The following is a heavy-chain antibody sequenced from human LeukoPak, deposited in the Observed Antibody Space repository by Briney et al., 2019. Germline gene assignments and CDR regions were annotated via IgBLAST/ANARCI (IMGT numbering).Heavy chain of an antibody. CDR2: INGDGRNI. CDR1: GFTFSSYW. D-gene: IGHD3-9*01. CDR3: DLMDYDVSTGLNHYYMDV. Sequence: PGGSLRLSCVASGFTFSSYWMHWVRQDPRKGLVWVSRINGDGRNINYADSVRGRFTISRDNAKNTLYLQMNTLRVEDTADCTRDLMDYDVSTGLNHYYMDVWGQGTTVTVSS. J-gene: IGHJ6*02. V-gene: IGHV3-74*01.